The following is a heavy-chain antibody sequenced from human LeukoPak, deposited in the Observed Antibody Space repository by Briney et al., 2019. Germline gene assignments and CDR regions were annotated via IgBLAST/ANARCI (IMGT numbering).Heavy chain of an antibody. J-gene: IGHJ5*02. CDR1: GFTFSSYG. D-gene: IGHD3-22*01. V-gene: IGHV3-30*18. CDR3: AKLGGYYDSSGLYNWFDP. CDR2: ISYDGSNK. Sequence: QPGGSLRLSCAASGFTFSSYGMHWVCQAPGKGLEWVAVISYDGSNKYYADSVKGRFTISRDNSKNTLYLQMNSLRAEDTAVYYCAKLGGYYDSSGLYNWFDPWGQGTLVIVSS.